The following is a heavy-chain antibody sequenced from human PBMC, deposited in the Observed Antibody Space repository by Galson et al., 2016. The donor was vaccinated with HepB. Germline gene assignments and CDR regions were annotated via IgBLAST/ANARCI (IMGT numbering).Heavy chain of an antibody. CDR2: IYSGGTT. CDR1: GFTFSSYW. J-gene: IGHJ4*02. Sequence: SLRLSCAASGFTFSSYWMTWVRQAPGKGLEWVSVIYSGGTTYYADSVKGRFTISRDNAKNTLYLQMNSLRAEDTAVYYCASSVRGSGSPPGGYWGQGTLVTVSS. V-gene: IGHV3-66*01. CDR3: ASSVRGSGSPPGGY. D-gene: IGHD3-10*01.